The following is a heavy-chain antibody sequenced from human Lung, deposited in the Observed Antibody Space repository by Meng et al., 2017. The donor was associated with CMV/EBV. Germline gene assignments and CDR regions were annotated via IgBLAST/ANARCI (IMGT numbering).Heavy chain of an antibody. Sequence: ASVKVSXKASGYTFSGYYMHWVRQAPGQGLEWMGWINPNSGDTNYPQKFQGRVTMTMDTSISTAHMELSRLRSDDTAMYYCARGPTIMIEVSPYGMDVWGQGTMVTVSS. D-gene: IGHD3-22*01. CDR3: ARGPTIMIEVSPYGMDV. V-gene: IGHV1-2*02. J-gene: IGHJ6*02. CDR2: INPNSGDT. CDR1: GYTFSGYY.